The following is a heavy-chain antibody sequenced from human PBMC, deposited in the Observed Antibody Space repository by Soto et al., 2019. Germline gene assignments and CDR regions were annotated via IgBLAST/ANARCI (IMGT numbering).Heavy chain of an antibody. Sequence: QMQLQQSGPGLVKSSQTLSLTCVISGDSVSSNSAGWNWIRQSPSRGLEWLGRTYYKSKWNNDYALSVKSRITINPDTSKNQSSLHLYSVTPEDTAVYYCTGITWFRGMDVWGQGTPVTVSS. CDR2: TYYKSKWNN. CDR3: TGITWFRGMDV. CDR1: GDSVSSNSAG. V-gene: IGHV6-1*01. J-gene: IGHJ6*02. D-gene: IGHD3-10*01.